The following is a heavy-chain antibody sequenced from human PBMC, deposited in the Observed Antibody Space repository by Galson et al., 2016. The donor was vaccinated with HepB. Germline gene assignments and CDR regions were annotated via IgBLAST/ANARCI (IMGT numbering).Heavy chain of an antibody. CDR1: GFSFSRSD. J-gene: IGHJ4*02. CDR3: GLWLGGGFDY. Sequence: SLRLSCATSGFSFSRSDMNWVRQAPGEGLEWVSAITGSGSSTHYADSAQGRFTISRDNSKNTQYLQMTSLSAEDKAVYYCGLWLGGGFDYWGQGTLVAVSS. CDR2: ITGSGSST. V-gene: IGHV3-23*01. D-gene: IGHD5-12*01.